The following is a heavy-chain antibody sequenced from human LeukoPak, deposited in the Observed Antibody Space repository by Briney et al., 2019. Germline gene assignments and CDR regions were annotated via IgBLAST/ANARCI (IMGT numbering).Heavy chain of an antibody. D-gene: IGHD2-15*01. J-gene: IGHJ4*02. CDR2: IYYSGST. Sequence: PSETLSLTCTVSGGSISSYYWSWIRQPPGKGLEWIGYIYYSGSTNYNPSLKSRVTISVDTSKNQFSLKLSSVTAADTAVYYCARVACSGGSCYAGASYYFDYWGQGTLVTVSS. CDR1: GGSISSYY. V-gene: IGHV4-59*01. CDR3: ARVACSGGSCYAGASYYFDY.